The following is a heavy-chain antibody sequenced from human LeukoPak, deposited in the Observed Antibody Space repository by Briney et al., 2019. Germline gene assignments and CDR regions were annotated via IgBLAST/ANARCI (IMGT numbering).Heavy chain of an antibody. CDR2: IGVPGGGT. CDR1: GFTFSSHT. CDR3: ARGMDY. Sequence: GGSLRLSCXASGFTFSSHTMRWVRQAPGKGPEWVSTIGVPGGGTYYADSVKGRFTISRDNSRNTLYLQMNSLRAEDTAVYYCARGMDYWGQGTLVTVSS. J-gene: IGHJ4*02. V-gene: IGHV3-23*01.